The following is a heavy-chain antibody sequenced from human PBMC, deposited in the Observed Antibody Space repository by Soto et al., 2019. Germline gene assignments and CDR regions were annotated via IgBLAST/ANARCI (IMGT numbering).Heavy chain of an antibody. V-gene: IGHV3-33*01. CDR2: IWYDGSNK. Sequence: QVQLVESGGGVVQPGRSLRLSCAASGFTFSSYGMHWVRQAPGKGLEWVAVIWYDGSNKYYADSVKGRFTISRDNSKNTLSLQMNSLRAEDTAVSYCAREGYSSSWYLIFDYWGQGTLVTVSS. CDR3: AREGYSSSWYLIFDY. J-gene: IGHJ4*02. CDR1: GFTFSSYG. D-gene: IGHD6-13*01.